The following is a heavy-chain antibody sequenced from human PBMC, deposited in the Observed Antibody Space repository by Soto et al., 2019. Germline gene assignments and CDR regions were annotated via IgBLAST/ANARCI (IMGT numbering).Heavy chain of an antibody. J-gene: IGHJ3*02. V-gene: IGHV4-59*01. CDR1: GGSIRSYS. CDR2: ISDTGNT. D-gene: IGHD3-22*01. CDR3: AREGGSYDSGGYLIRGAFDI. Sequence: SETLSLTCTVSGGSIRSYSWSWIRQPPGKGLEWIGYISDTGNTYYNPSLKSRLTISADPSKNQFSLKLTSVTAADTAVYYCAREGGSYDSGGYLIRGAFDIWGQGTMVTVSS.